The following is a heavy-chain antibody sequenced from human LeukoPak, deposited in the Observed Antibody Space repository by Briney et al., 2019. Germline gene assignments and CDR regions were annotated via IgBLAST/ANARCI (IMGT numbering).Heavy chain of an antibody. V-gene: IGHV4-39*01. J-gene: IGHJ6*02. CDR3: ARPGPGLFSYGMDV. Sequence: PSETLSLTCAVCGGSFSGYYWGWIRQPPGKGLEWIGSIYYSGSTYYNPSLKSRVTISVDTSKNQFSLKLSSVTAADTAVYYCARPGPGLFSYGMDVWGQGTTVTASS. CDR1: GGSFSGYY. CDR2: IYYSGST.